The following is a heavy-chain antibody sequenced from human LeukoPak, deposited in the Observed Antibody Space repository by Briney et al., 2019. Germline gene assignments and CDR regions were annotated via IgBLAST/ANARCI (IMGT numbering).Heavy chain of an antibody. CDR3: ARHPKGYFSRFDP. CDR1: GGSISSTTHY. CDR2: IYYSGNT. J-gene: IGHJ5*02. D-gene: IGHD2-15*01. Sequence: SETRSLTCTVSGGSISSTTHYWGWIRQPPGKGLEWIGSIYYSGNTDYNPSLKSRVTISVDTSKNQFSLKLNSVTAADTAVYYCARHPKGYFSRFDPWGQGTLVTVSS. V-gene: IGHV4-39*01.